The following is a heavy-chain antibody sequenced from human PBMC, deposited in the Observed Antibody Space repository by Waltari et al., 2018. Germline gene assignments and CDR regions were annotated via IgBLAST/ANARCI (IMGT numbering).Heavy chain of an antibody. Sequence: QVQLVETGGGVVQPGGSMRLSCAASGFTFNNYGLHWVRQAPGKGLEWVAFIRYDGSEKKYADSILGRFTVSRDNSKNTLYLQMSSLGAEDTAVYYCVKDLDYNWKDGWFDYWGQGTLVTVSS. V-gene: IGHV3-30*02. D-gene: IGHD1-20*01. CDR1: GFTFNNYG. J-gene: IGHJ4*02. CDR2: IRYDGSEK. CDR3: VKDLDYNWKDGWFDY.